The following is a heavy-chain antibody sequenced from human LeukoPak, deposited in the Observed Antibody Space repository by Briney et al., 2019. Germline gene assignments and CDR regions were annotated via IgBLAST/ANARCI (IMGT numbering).Heavy chain of an antibody. CDR2: ISAYNGNT. V-gene: IGHV1-18*01. Sequence: GASVKVSCKASGYTFTSYGISWVRQAPGQGLDGMGWISAYNGNTNYAQKLQGRVTMTTDTSTSTAYMELRSLRSDDTAVYYCARDPVTGAAVGWFDPWGQGTLVTVSS. J-gene: IGHJ5*02. CDR3: ARDPVTGAAVGWFDP. D-gene: IGHD7-27*01. CDR1: GYTFTSYG.